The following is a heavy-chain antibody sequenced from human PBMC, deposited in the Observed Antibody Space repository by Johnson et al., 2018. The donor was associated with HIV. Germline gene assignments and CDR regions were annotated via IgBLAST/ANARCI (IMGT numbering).Heavy chain of an antibody. CDR3: ARDHIAAALGAFDI. V-gene: IGHV3-30*04. Sequence: LVESGGGVVQPGRSLRLSCPASGFTFSNYAIHWVRQAPGKGLEWVAVISYDGSNKYYADSVKGRFTISRDNSMNTLYLQMNSLRAEDTAVYYCARDHIAAALGAFDIWGQGTMVTVSS. D-gene: IGHD6-13*01. CDR2: ISYDGSNK. CDR1: GFTFSNYA. J-gene: IGHJ3*02.